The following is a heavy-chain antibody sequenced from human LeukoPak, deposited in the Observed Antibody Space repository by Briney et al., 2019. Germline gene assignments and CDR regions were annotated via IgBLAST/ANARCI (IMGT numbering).Heavy chain of an antibody. Sequence: GGSLRLSCAASGFTFSSHGMNWVRQAPGKGLEWVSGINWNGGSTGYADSVKGRFTISRDNAKNSLYLQMNSLRAEDTALYYCARDGWELQGFDYWGQGTLVTVSS. V-gene: IGHV3-20*04. D-gene: IGHD1-26*01. CDR3: ARDGWELQGFDY. J-gene: IGHJ4*02. CDR2: INWNGGST. CDR1: GFTFSSHG.